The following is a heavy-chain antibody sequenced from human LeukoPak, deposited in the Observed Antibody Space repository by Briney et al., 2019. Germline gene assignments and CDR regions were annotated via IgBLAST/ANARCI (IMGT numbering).Heavy chain of an antibody. D-gene: IGHD5-24*01. V-gene: IGHV3-13*01. CDR2: TGTGGHT. Sequence: GGSLRLSCSASGFTFSNYDMHWVRQEKGKGLEWVSSTGTGGHTYYAPSVKGRFTISRENAKNSLYLQMNSLRAGDTAIYYCTRGGLEAPCDVWGQGTMVAVSS. CDR3: TRGGLEAPCDV. J-gene: IGHJ3*01. CDR1: GFTFSNYD.